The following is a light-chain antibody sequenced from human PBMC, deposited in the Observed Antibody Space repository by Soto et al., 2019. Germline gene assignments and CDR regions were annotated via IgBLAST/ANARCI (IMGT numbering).Light chain of an antibody. CDR2: EAS. J-gene: IGKJ1*01. CDR3: QQRDNWVWT. CDR1: QSINNF. V-gene: IGKV3-11*01. Sequence: EIVLTQSPANLSLSPGERATLSCRASQSINNFLAWYQHKPGQAPRLLIYEASNRAAGIPARFSGTGSETDFTLTISSLEPEDFAVYYCQQRDNWVWTFGQGTKVEIK.